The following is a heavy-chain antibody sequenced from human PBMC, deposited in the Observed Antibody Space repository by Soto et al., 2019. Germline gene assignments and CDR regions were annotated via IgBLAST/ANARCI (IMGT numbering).Heavy chain of an antibody. V-gene: IGHV3-30*18. CDR3: AKDGGPDYCTNGVCHYDAFDI. D-gene: IGHD2-8*01. J-gene: IGHJ3*02. Sequence: GGSLRLSCAASGFTFSSYGMHWVRQAPGKGLEWVAVISYDGSNKYYADSVKGRFTISRDNSKNTLYLQMNSLRAEDTAVYYCAKDGGPDYCTNGVCHYDAFDIWGQGTMVTVSS. CDR1: GFTFSSYG. CDR2: ISYDGSNK.